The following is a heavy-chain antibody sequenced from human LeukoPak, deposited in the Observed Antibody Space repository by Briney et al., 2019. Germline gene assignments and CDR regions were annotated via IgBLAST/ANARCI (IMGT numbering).Heavy chain of an antibody. Sequence: GGSLRLSCAASGFTFSNYGMHWVRQAPGKGLEWVATINHDGSEDYYLDSVKGRFTISRDNAKSSMWLQMNSLRAEDTAVYYCARADSSGYYYPNYFDYWGQGTLVTVSS. J-gene: IGHJ4*02. CDR1: GFTFSNYG. D-gene: IGHD3-22*01. CDR3: ARADSSGYYYPNYFDY. CDR2: INHDGSED. V-gene: IGHV3-7*01.